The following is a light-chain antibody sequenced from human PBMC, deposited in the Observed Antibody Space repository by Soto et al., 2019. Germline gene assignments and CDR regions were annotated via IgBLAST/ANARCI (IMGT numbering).Light chain of an antibody. J-gene: IGLJ3*02. Sequence: QSALTQPRSVSGSPGQTVTISCSGTSSDVGYYDYVSWYQPHTGKAPKFMIYDVSKRPSGVPDRFSVSKSGYTASLTISGLHVEDEDEYYCYSYVGRSSWVFGGGTKLTVL. CDR1: SSDVGYYDY. V-gene: IGLV2-11*01. CDR3: YSYVGRSSWV. CDR2: DVS.